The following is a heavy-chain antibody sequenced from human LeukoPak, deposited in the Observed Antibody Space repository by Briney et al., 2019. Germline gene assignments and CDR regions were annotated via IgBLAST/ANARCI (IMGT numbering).Heavy chain of an antibody. CDR3: ARDFLDILTGYYGSILDY. J-gene: IGHJ4*02. D-gene: IGHD3-9*01. CDR1: GFTFSSYW. V-gene: IGHV3-74*01. CDR2: TNSDGSST. Sequence: GGSPRLSCAASGFTFSSYWMHWVRQAPGKGLVWVSRTNSDGSSTSYADSVKGRFTISRDNAKNTLYLQMNSLRAEDTAVYYCARDFLDILTGYYGSILDYWGQGTLVTVSS.